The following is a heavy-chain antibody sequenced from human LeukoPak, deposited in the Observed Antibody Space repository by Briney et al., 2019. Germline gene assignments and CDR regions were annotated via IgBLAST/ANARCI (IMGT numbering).Heavy chain of an antibody. CDR3: AKSVGIIRRGAFDS. V-gene: IGHV3-23*01. Sequence: PGGSQRLSCAASGFTFSSYAMSWVRQAPGKGLEWVSGISGSAATIYYADSAKGRFTISRDNSKNRLYLQMNSLRVDDTAVYYCAKSVGIIRRGAFDSWGQGTMVTVSS. J-gene: IGHJ3*02. CDR1: GFTFSSYA. D-gene: IGHD3-10*01. CDR2: ISGSAATI.